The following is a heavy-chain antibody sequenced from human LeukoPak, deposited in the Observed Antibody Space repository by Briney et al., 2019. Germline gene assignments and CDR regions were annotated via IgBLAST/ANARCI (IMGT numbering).Heavy chain of an antibody. CDR1: GFTFSSYA. CDR3: AKDGSLRYFDWLLAPILGFDY. V-gene: IGHV3-23*01. Sequence: GGSLRLSCAASGFTFSSYAMSWVRQAPGKGLEWVSAISGSGGSTYYADSVKGRFTISRDNSKNKLYLQMNSLRAEDTAVYYCAKDGSLRYFDWLLAPILGFDYWGQGTLVTVSS. J-gene: IGHJ4*02. D-gene: IGHD3-9*01. CDR2: ISGSGGST.